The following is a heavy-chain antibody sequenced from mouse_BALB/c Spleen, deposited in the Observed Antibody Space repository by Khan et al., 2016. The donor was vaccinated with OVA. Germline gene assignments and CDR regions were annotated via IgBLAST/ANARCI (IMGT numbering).Heavy chain of an antibody. CDR1: GYTFTSYT. CDR2: INPSSGYT. J-gene: IGHJ3*01. Sequence: QVQLKQFGAELARPGASVKMSCKASGYTFTSYTIHWIKQRPGQGLEWIGYINPSSGYTNYNQKFKDKATLTADKSSTTAYMQLSSLTSDDSAVYYCARDGAYYRNDGWFAYWGQGTLVTGSA. V-gene: IGHV1-4*01. D-gene: IGHD2-14*01. CDR3: ARDGAYYRNDGWFAY.